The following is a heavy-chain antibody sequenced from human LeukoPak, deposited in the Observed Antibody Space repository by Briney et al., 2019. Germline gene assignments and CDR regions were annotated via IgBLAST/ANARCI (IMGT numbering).Heavy chain of an antibody. CDR1: GFTFSSYA. Sequence: PGGSLRLSCAASGFTFSSYAMSWVRQAPGKGLEWVSAISGSGGSTYYADSVKGRFTISRDNSKNTLYLQMNSLRAEDTAVYYCAKDPREPGIAVADPFDYWGQGTLVTVSS. CDR3: AKDPREPGIAVADPFDY. J-gene: IGHJ4*02. D-gene: IGHD6-19*01. CDR2: ISGSGGST. V-gene: IGHV3-23*01.